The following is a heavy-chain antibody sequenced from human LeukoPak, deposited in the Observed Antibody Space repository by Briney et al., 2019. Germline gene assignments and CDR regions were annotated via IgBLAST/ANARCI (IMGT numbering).Heavy chain of an antibody. D-gene: IGHD3-22*01. J-gene: IGHJ4*02. CDR2: IYYSGST. Sequence: PSETLSLTCTVSGGSISSYYWSWIRQPPGKGLEWIGYIYYSGSTNYNPSLKSRVTISVGTSKNQFSLKLRSVTAADTAVYYCARVTGYVIEDYFDYWGQGTLVTVSS. CDR3: ARVTGYVIEDYFDY. CDR1: GGSISSYY. V-gene: IGHV4-59*01.